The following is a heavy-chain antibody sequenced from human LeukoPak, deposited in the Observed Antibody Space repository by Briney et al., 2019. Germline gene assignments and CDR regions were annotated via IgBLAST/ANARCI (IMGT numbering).Heavy chain of an antibody. CDR1: GFDFSGYG. D-gene: IGHD3-22*01. Sequence: GGSLRLSCAASGFDFSGYGMHWVRQATGKGLEWVSAIGTAGDTYYPGSVKGRFTISRENAKNSLYLQMNSLRAGDTAVYYCARQEPSSGYWGDAFDIWGQGTMVTVSS. CDR3: ARQEPSSGYWGDAFDI. V-gene: IGHV3-13*04. J-gene: IGHJ3*02. CDR2: IGTAGDT.